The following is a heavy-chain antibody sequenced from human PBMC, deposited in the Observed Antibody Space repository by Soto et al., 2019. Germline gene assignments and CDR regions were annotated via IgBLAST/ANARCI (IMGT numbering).Heavy chain of an antibody. V-gene: IGHV2-5*02. Sequence: QITLKESGPTLVKPTQTLTLTCTFSGFSLSTSGVGVGWIRQPPGKALEWLALIYWDDDKRYSPSLKSTLTIAKDTSKSQVVLTRTNMDPVDTATYYCADRIFYFGGNWFEPWGQGTLVTVSS. J-gene: IGHJ5*02. D-gene: IGHD3-16*01. CDR2: IYWDDDK. CDR1: GFSLSTSGVG. CDR3: ADRIFYFGGNWFEP.